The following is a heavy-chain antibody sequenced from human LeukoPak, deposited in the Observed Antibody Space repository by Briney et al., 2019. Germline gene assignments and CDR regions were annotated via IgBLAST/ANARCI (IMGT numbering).Heavy chain of an antibody. V-gene: IGHV3-53*01. CDR1: GFTVSSNY. CDR3: ARERERETYYYDSCAPNWFDP. D-gene: IGHD3-22*01. Sequence: PGGSLRLSCAASGFTVSSNYMSWVRQAPGKGLEWVSVIYSGGSTYYADSVKGRFTISRDNSKNTLYLQMNSLRAEDTAVYYCARERERETYYYDSCAPNWFDPWGQGTLVTVSS. J-gene: IGHJ5*02. CDR2: IYSGGST.